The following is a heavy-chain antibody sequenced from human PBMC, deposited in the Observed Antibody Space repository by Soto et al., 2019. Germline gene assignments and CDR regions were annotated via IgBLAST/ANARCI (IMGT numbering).Heavy chain of an antibody. V-gene: IGHV3-23*01. CDR2: ISGSGGST. CDR3: AKDYYGSGSYSDY. Sequence: PGGSLRLSCAASGFTFSSYAMSWVRQAPGKGLEWVSAISGSGGSTYYADSVKGRFTISRDNSKNTLYLQMNSLRAEDTAAYYCAKDYYGSGSYSDYWGQGTLVTVSS. CDR1: GFTFSSYA. D-gene: IGHD3-10*01. J-gene: IGHJ4*02.